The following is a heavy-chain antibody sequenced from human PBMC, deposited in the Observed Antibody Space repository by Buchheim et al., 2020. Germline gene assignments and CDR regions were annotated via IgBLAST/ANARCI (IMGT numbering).Heavy chain of an antibody. CDR1: GFTFSSYA. CDR3: VGYCSSTSCYYRDAFDI. D-gene: IGHD2-2*03. CDR2: ISSSSSYT. V-gene: IGHV3-48*04. J-gene: IGHJ3*02. Sequence: EVQLLESGGGLVQPGGSLRLSCAASGFTFSSYAMSWVRQAPGKGLEWVSYISSSSSYTNYADSVKGRFTISRDNAKNSLYLQMNGLRAEDTAVYYCVGYCSSTSCYYRDAFDIWGQGT.